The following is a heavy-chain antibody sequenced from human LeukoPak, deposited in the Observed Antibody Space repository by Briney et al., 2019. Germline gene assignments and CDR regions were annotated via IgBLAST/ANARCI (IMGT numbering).Heavy chain of an antibody. D-gene: IGHD4-17*01. CDR2: ISASGGST. CDR1: GFTFSSSA. J-gene: IGHJ4*02. Sequence: GGSLRLSCAASGFTFSSSAMSWVRQVPGKGLEWVSGISASGGSTSYADSVRGRFTISRDNSKNTLYVQMNSLRDEDTAVYYCAKDGYGEDGRYYFDYWGQGTLVTVSS. CDR3: AKDGYGEDGRYYFDY. V-gene: IGHV3-23*01.